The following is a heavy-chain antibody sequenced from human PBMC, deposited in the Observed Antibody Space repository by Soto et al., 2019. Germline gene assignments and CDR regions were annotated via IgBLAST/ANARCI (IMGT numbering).Heavy chain of an antibody. CDR3: AKVLDAYCGGDCYSRYFQH. J-gene: IGHJ1*01. Sequence: EVQLLESGGGLVQPGGSLRLSCAASGFTFSSYAMSWVRQAPGKGLEWVSAISGSGGSTYYADSVKGRFTISRDNSKNTLYLQMNSLSAEDTAVYYCAKVLDAYCGGDCYSRYFQHWGQGTLVTVSS. D-gene: IGHD2-21*01. CDR1: GFTFSSYA. CDR2: ISGSGGST. V-gene: IGHV3-23*01.